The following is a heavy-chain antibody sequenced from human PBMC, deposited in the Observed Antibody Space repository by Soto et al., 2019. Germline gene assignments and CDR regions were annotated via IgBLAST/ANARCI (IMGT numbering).Heavy chain of an antibody. V-gene: IGHV3-21*01. CDR1: GFTFSGYA. J-gene: IGHJ6*03. CDR3: ARDGEGGYDFGAYYYYYMDV. Sequence: GGSLRLSCAASGFTFSGYAMSWVRQAPGKGLEWVSSISSSSSYIYYADSVKGRFTISRDNAKNSLYLQMNSLRAEDTAVYYCARDGEGGYDFGAYYYYYMDVWGKGTTVTVSS. D-gene: IGHD5-12*01. CDR2: ISSSSSYI.